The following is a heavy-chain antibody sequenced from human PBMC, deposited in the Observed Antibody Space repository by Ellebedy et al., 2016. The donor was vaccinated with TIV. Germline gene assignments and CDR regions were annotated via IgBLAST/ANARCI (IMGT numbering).Heavy chain of an antibody. D-gene: IGHD3-3*01. J-gene: IGHJ4*02. CDR1: GYTFTSYG. Sequence: AASVKVSCKASGYTFTSYGISWARQAPGQGLEWMGWISAYNGNTNYAQKLQGRVTMTTDTSASTAYMELSSLRSEDTAVYYCARDGGYDFWSGYSYWGQGTLVTVSS. CDR2: ISAYNGNT. V-gene: IGHV1-18*01. CDR3: ARDGGYDFWSGYSY.